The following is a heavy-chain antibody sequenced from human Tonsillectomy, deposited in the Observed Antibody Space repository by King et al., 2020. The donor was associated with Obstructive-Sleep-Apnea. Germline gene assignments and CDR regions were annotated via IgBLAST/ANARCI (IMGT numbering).Heavy chain of an antibody. Sequence: QVQLQESGPGLVKPSQTLSLTCTVSGGSISRGGYYWSWIRQHPGKGLEWIGYIYYSGSTYYNPSLKSRVTISVDTSKNQFSLKLSSVTAADTAVYYCARAGSWETVPDFDYWGQGTLVTVSS. D-gene: IGHD1-26*01. J-gene: IGHJ4*02. CDR2: IYYSGST. CDR1: GGSISRGGYY. CDR3: ARAGSWETVPDFDY. V-gene: IGHV4-31*03.